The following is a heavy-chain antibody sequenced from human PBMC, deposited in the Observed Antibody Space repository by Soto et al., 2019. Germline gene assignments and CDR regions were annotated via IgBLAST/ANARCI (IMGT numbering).Heavy chain of an antibody. CDR3: ARRKTATLYYYYGMDV. V-gene: IGHV4-59*08. CDR1: GGSISTYY. D-gene: IGHD2-15*01. CDR2: IYYTGTT. Sequence: PSETLSLTCTVSGGSISTYYWSWIRQPPWKGLEWIGYIYYTGTTTYNPSFKSRLTISVDSSKNQFSLKLTPVTAADTAVYYCARRKTATLYYYYGMDVWGQGTTVTISS. J-gene: IGHJ6*02.